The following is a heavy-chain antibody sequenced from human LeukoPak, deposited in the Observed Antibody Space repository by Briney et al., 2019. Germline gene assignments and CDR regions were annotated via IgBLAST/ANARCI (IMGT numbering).Heavy chain of an antibody. CDR1: GFTFSSYA. Sequence: GGSLRLSCAASGFTFSSYAMSWVRQAPGKGPEWVSAISGSGGSTYYADSAKGRFTISRDNSKNTLYLQMNSLRAEDTAVYYCAKADIGEVATLVYGDYGGDYYYGMDVWGQGTTVTVSS. CDR3: AKADIGEVATLVYGDYGGDYYYGMDV. D-gene: IGHD4-17*01. CDR2: ISGSGGST. J-gene: IGHJ6*02. V-gene: IGHV3-23*01.